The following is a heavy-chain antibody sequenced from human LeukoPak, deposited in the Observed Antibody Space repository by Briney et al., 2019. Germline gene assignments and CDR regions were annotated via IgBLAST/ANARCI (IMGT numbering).Heavy chain of an antibody. CDR3: ATGAPSHTDTVFDY. CDR1: GYTLTELS. J-gene: IGHJ4*02. D-gene: IGHD5-18*01. V-gene: IGHV1-24*01. Sequence: GASVKVSCKVSGYTLTELSMHWVRQAPGKGLEWMGGFDPEDGETIYAQKFQGRVTMTEDTSTDTAYMELSSLRSEDTAVYYCATGAPSHTDTVFDYWGQGTLVTVSS. CDR2: FDPEDGET.